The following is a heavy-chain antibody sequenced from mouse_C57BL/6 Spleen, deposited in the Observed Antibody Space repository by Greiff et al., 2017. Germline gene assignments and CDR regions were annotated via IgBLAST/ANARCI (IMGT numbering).Heavy chain of an antibody. CDR1: GYTFTSYW. CDR3: ARPYYYGSSYNYAMDY. Sequence: QVQLQQPGAELVRPGTSVKLSCKASGYTFTSYWLHWVKQRPGQGLAWIGVLDPSDSYTNYNQKFKGKATLTVDTSSSTAYMQRSSLTSEDSAVYYCARPYYYGSSYNYAMDYWGQGTSVTVSS. V-gene: IGHV1-59*01. J-gene: IGHJ4*01. D-gene: IGHD1-1*01. CDR2: LDPSDSYT.